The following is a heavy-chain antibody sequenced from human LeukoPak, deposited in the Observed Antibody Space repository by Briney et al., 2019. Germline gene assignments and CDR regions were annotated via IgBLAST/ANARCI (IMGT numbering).Heavy chain of an antibody. D-gene: IGHD1-26*01. CDR1: GFAFSTYS. V-gene: IGHV3-21*06. Sequence: GESLRLSCAASGFAFSTYSMNWVRQAPGKGLEWVSSITSTSGYIYYAESVKGRFSTSRDNAKNLLYLQMNSLRAEDTAVYYCARVGGGSHYFDYWGQGTLATVSS. CDR3: ARVGGGSHYFDY. CDR2: ITSTSGYI. J-gene: IGHJ4*02.